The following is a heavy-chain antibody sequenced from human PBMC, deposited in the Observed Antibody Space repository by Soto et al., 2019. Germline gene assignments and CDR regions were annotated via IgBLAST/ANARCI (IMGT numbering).Heavy chain of an antibody. V-gene: IGHV1-69*13. CDR3: ARDLSSGGSCYGY. Sequence: SVKVSCKASGGTFSSYAISWVRQAPGQGLEWMGGIIPIFGTANYAQKFQGRVTITADESTSTAYMELSSLRSEDTAVYYCARDLSSGGSCYGYWGQGTLVTVSS. CDR1: GGTFSSYA. CDR2: IIPIFGTA. D-gene: IGHD2-15*01. J-gene: IGHJ4*02.